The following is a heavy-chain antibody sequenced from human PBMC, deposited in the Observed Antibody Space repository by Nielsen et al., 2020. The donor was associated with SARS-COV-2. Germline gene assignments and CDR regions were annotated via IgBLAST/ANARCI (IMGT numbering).Heavy chain of an antibody. J-gene: IGHJ4*02. V-gene: IGHV3-23*01. CDR3: AKGPRSGYDYFDY. CDR2: ISDTGGNT. Sequence: GESLKISCAASGFTFNSYAISWVRQAPGKGLEWVSVISDTGGNTYCADSVKGRFTISRDDSKNTVYLQMNSLRAEDTAVYYCAKGPRSGYDYFDYWGQGTLVTVSS. CDR1: GFTFNSYA. D-gene: IGHD5-12*01.